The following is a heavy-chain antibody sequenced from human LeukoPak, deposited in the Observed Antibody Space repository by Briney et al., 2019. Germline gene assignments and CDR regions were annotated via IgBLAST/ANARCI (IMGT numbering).Heavy chain of an antibody. CDR1: GYTFSNYG. V-gene: IGHV1-18*01. D-gene: IGHD3-9*01. Sequence: GASVKVSCKASGYTFSNYGISWVRQAPGQGLEWVGWIRGDNGNTHYAQKFQGRVTMTTETSTSTAYMELGSLGSDETAVYYCARVDLLTGYYFFDYWGQGTLVTVSS. CDR3: ARVDLLTGYYFFDY. CDR2: IRGDNGNT. J-gene: IGHJ4*02.